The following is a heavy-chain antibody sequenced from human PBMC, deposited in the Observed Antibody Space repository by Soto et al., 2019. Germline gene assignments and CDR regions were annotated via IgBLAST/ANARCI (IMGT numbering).Heavy chain of an antibody. CDR1: GFTFSSYS. J-gene: IGHJ5*02. D-gene: IGHD2-2*01. Sequence: GGSLRLSCAASGFTFSSYSMNWVRQAPGKGLEWVSYISSSISTIYYADSVKGRFTISRDNAKNSLYLQMNSLRYEDTAVYYCARESAALNWFDPWGQGTLVTVSS. V-gene: IGHV3-48*02. CDR2: ISSSISTI. CDR3: ARESAALNWFDP.